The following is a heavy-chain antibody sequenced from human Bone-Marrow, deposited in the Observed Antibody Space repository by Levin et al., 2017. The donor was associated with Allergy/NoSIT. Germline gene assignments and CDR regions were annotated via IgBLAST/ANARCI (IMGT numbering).Heavy chain of an antibody. D-gene: IGHD5-18*01. V-gene: IGHV4-31*03. J-gene: IGHJ4*02. CDR3: ARIPDTTSEFDY. Sequence: SETLSLTCTVSGGSIRSGGYYWSWIRQHPGKGLEWIGYIYDSGSTSYNPSLESRVAISVDTSKNQFYLKLTSLTAADTAVYYCARIPDTTSEFDYWGQGILVTVSS. CDR2: IYDSGST. CDR1: GGSIRSGGYY.